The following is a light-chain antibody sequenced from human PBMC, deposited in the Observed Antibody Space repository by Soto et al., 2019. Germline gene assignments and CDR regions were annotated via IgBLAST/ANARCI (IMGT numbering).Light chain of an antibody. CDR2: STY. V-gene: IGLV1-44*01. CDR3: SAWDASLNGYV. J-gene: IGLJ1*01. Sequence: QSVLTQPPSASGTPGQRVTISCSGSSSNIGSKTVNWYQQLPGTAPKLLIYSTYQRPSGVPDRFSGSKSGTSASLAISGLQSEDEADYYCSAWDASLNGYVFGTGTKLTVL. CDR1: SSNIGSKT.